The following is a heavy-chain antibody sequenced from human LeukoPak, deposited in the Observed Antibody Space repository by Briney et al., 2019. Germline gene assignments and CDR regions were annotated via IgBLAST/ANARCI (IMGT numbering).Heavy chain of an antibody. CDR2: ISFDGKKE. CDR3: ARASMATINYYYFYMDA. CDR1: GFRLIKYA. J-gene: IGHJ6*03. V-gene: IGHV3-30*04. Sequence: GGSLRLSCEASGFRLIKYAMHWVRQAPGRGLEWVAVISFDGKKEFYADSVKGRFTISRDNSKNALFLRMNSLQTDDTAIYYCARASMATINYYYFYMDAWGKGTTVTVSS. D-gene: IGHD5-24*01.